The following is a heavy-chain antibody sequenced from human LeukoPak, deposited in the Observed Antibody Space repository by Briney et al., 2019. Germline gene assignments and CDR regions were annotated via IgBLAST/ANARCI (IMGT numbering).Heavy chain of an antibody. CDR3: ARAVVRGVTPIDY. V-gene: IGHV1-2*02. D-gene: IGHD3-10*01. Sequence: GASVKVSCKASGYTFTSYDINWVRQATGQGLEWMGWINPNSGGTNYAQKFRGRVTMTRDTSISTAYMELSRLRSDDTAVYYCARAVVRGVTPIDYWGQGTLVTVSS. CDR1: GYTFTSYD. J-gene: IGHJ4*02. CDR2: INPNSGGT.